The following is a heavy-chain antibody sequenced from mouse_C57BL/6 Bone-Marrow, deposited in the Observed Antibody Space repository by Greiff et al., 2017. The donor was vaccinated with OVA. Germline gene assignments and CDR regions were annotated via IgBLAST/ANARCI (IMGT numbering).Heavy chain of an antibody. D-gene: IGHD1-1*01. CDR3: ASRAVVATDYFDY. CDR1: WYPFTSYW. CDR2: IYPSDSET. Sequence: QVPLQQPGAELVRPGSSVKLSCKASWYPFTSYWIDLVKQRPGQSLEWIGNIYPSDSETHYNQKFKDKATLTVDKSSSTAYMQLSSLTSEDSAVYYCASRAVVATDYFDYWGQGTTLTVSS. J-gene: IGHJ2*01. V-gene: IGHV1-61*01.